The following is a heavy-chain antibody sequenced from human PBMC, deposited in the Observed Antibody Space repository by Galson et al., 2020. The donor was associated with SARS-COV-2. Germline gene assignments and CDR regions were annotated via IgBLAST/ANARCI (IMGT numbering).Heavy chain of an antibody. J-gene: IGHJ1*01. CDR2: ISYDGSNK. D-gene: IGHD3-22*01. V-gene: IGHV3-30*18. CDR1: GFTFRGYA. CDR3: AKDETFGNYYDYFHH. Sequence: GRSLRLSCAASGFTFRGYAMHWVRQAPGKGLEWVAVISYDGSNKYYADSVQGRFTISRDNSKNTLYLQMDSLRAGDTAIYYCAKDETFGNYYDYFHHWGQGTLVTVSS.